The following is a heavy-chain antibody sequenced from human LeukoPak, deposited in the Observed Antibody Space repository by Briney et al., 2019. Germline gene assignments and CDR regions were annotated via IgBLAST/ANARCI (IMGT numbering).Heavy chain of an antibody. J-gene: IGHJ4*02. CDR1: GGSFSGYY. V-gene: IGHV4-34*01. CDR3: ARGGSCSSTSCYGLGYEY. CDR2: INDSGST. Sequence: SGTLSLTCAVYGGSFSGYYWSWIRHPPGKGLEWIGEINDSGSTNYNPSLKSRVTISVDTSKNQFSLKLSSVTAADTAVYYCARGGSCSSTSCYGLGYEYWGQGTLVTVPS. D-gene: IGHD2-2*01.